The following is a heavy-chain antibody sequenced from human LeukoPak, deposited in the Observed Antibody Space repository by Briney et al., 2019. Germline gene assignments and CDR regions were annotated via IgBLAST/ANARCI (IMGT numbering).Heavy chain of an antibody. CDR2: ISSSGSTI. J-gene: IGHJ6*03. D-gene: IGHD3-16*01. V-gene: IGHV3-48*03. Sequence: GGSLRLSCAASGFTFSSYEMNWVRQAPGKGLEWVSYISSSGSTIYYADSVKGRFTISRDNAKKSLYLQMNSLRAEDTALYYCARAGGDPFDYYYQMDVWGKGTTVTVPS. CDR3: ARAGGDPFDYYYQMDV. CDR1: GFTFSSYE.